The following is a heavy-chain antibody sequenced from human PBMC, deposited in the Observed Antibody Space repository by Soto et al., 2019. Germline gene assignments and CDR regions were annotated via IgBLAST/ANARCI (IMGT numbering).Heavy chain of an antibody. J-gene: IGHJ4*02. V-gene: IGHV1-18*01. Sequence: ASVKVSCKASGYTFTSYGISWVRQAPGQGLEWMGWISAYNGNTNYAQKLQGRVTMTTDTSTSTAYMELRSLRSDDTAVYYCARDKFGYSSSPHFDYWGQGTLVTVSS. CDR2: ISAYNGNT. D-gene: IGHD6-6*01. CDR1: GYTFTSYG. CDR3: ARDKFGYSSSPHFDY.